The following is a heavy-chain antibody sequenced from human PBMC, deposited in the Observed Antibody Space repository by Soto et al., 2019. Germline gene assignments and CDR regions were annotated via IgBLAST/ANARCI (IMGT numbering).Heavy chain of an antibody. D-gene: IGHD1-26*01. CDR1: SGSFSSYY. CDR2: IHPSGDT. J-gene: IGHJ5*02. V-gene: IGHV4-34*02. CDR3: SRGRAPHTGGRT. Sequence: QVQLQQWGAGLLKPSETLSLTCAVHSGSFSSYYCTWTRQPPGKGLEWIGEIHPSGDTDYNPSLSNXXPTSLETSTLPFSLRLTCVTAAHTAVFFCSRGRAPHTGGRTWGQGTLVTVSS.